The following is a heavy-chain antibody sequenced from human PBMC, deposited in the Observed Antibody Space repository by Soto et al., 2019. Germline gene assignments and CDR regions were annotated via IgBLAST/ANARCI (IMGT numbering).Heavy chain of an antibody. Sequence: SETLSLTCAVSGGSISSNNWWSWVRQPPGKGLEWIGEIFHSGSTHYSPSLKSRVTISVDKSKKYFSLNLTSVTAADTAVYYCARNRYDTSDYFSYFDYWGQGALVTVSS. D-gene: IGHD3-22*01. J-gene: IGHJ4*02. CDR2: IFHSGST. CDR1: GGSISSNNW. V-gene: IGHV4-4*02. CDR3: ARNRYDTSDYFSYFDY.